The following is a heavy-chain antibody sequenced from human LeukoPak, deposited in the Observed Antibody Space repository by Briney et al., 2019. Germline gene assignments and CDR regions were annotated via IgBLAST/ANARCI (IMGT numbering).Heavy chain of an antibody. J-gene: IGHJ4*02. CDR3: ARSRSRGYSGDFDY. CDR1: GGSITSYY. Sequence: SETLSLTCTVSGGSITSYYWSWIRQPPGQGLEWIGYIHYSGSTEYNPSLKSRVTISVDTSKNQFSLRLSSVTAADTAVYYCARSRSRGYSGDFDYWGQGTLVTVSS. D-gene: IGHD5-12*01. V-gene: IGHV4-59*01. CDR2: IHYSGST.